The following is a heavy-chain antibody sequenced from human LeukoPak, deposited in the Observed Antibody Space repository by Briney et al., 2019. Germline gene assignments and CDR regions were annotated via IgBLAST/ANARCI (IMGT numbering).Heavy chain of an antibody. CDR3: ASSLSLWGNYRCH. CDR2: INSDGSST. Sequence: GGSLRLSCAASGFTFSSYWMHWVRQVPGKGLVWVSRINSDGSSTSYADSVKGRFTISRDNAKNTVYLQMNSLRAEDTAVYYCASSLSLWGNYRCHWGQGTLVTVSS. D-gene: IGHD3-16*02. J-gene: IGHJ4*02. V-gene: IGHV3-74*01. CDR1: GFTFSSYW.